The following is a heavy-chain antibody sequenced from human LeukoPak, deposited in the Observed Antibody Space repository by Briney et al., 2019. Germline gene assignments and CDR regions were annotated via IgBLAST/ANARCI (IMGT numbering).Heavy chain of an antibody. CDR3: AKSGSQYHKLSHYYYYGMDV. CDR1: GFTFTNHG. J-gene: IGHJ6*02. D-gene: IGHD2-2*01. CDR2: ISYEGSIK. Sequence: GRSLRLSCVASGFTFTNHGMHWVRQAPGKGLEWVAVISYEGSIKYHGDSVKGRFTISRDNPKNTLYLQMNSLRPEDTAVYYCAKSGSQYHKLSHYYYYGMDVWGQGTTVTVSS. V-gene: IGHV3-30*18.